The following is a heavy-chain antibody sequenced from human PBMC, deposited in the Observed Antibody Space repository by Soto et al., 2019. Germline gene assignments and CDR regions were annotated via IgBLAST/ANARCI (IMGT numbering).Heavy chain of an antibody. CDR1: GFTFSTYW. J-gene: IGHJ4*02. CDR3: ARGLDYYGMSGYYYGAAY. CDR2: IKQDGSER. D-gene: IGHD3-22*01. V-gene: IGHV3-7*01. Sequence: EVQLVESGGGLVQPGGSLRLSCAASGFTFSTYWMTWVRQAPGKGLEWVANIKQDGSERYYVDSVKGRFTISRDNAKNSLYLQMNSLRAEDTAVYYCARGLDYYGMSGYYYGAAYWGQGILVSVSS.